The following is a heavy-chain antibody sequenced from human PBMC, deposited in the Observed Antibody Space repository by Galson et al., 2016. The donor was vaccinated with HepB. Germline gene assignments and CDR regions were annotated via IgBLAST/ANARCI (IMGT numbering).Heavy chain of an antibody. J-gene: IGHJ4*02. Sequence: SLRLSCAASGFTFSSYGMHWVRQAPGKGPEWVAVIWNDGSNKYYADAVKGRFTISRDNSKNTLYLQMNSLRAEDTAVYYCARESLGIVGATEFDYWGQGTLVTVSS. V-gene: IGHV3-33*01. CDR2: IWNDGSNK. D-gene: IGHD1-26*01. CDR1: GFTFSSYG. CDR3: ARESLGIVGATEFDY.